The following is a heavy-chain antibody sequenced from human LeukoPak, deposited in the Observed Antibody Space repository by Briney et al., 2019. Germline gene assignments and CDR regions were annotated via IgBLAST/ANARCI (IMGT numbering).Heavy chain of an antibody. CDR2: MNPNNGDT. CDR3: ARGAIFGVTPRGYGMDV. D-gene: IGHD3-3*01. CDR1: VYTFTIYD. J-gene: IGHJ6*02. Sequence: ASVKVSCKASVYTFTIYDIIWVRQAPGQGLECVGCMNPNNGDTFYAQKFQGRVIMTRDTSTATLYMELNSLRSEDTAVYYCARGAIFGVTPRGYGMDVWGQGTTVTVSS. V-gene: IGHV1-8*01.